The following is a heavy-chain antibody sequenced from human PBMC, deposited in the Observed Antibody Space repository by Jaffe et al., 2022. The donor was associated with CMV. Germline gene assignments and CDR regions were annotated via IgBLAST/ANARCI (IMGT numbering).Heavy chain of an antibody. CDR2: IFYSGRT. CDR3: ARGVEEQIHFRRAPAGYSFDY. J-gene: IGHJ4*02. Sequence: QVQLQESGPGLVKPSETLSLTCTVSGASLRNFYWTWIRQPPGKGLEWIGHIFYSGRTNYNPSLESRVTISVDSSKNQFSLKLTSVTAADTATYYCARGVEEQIHFRRAPAGYSFDYWGQGTPVTVSS. CDR1: GASLRNFY. V-gene: IGHV4-59*01. D-gene: IGHD6-13*01.